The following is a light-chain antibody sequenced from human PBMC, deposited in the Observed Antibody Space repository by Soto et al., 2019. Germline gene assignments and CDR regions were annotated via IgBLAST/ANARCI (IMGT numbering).Light chain of an antibody. V-gene: IGKV1-9*01. CDR1: QEISGY. J-gene: IGKJ1*01. Sequence: IHLTQSPSSLSAAVGDRVTITCRASQEISGYLAWYQQTPGKAPKLLIYGVSTLQDGVSSRFSGRGSGTVFSLTISSLQPEDFATYYCQHLHWAFGPGT. CDR3: QHLHWA. CDR2: GVS.